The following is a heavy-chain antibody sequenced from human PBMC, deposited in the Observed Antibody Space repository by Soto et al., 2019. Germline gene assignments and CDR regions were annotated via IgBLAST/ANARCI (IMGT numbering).Heavy chain of an antibody. CDR2: INPNSGGT. CDR3: ARAVYGDYVGWVY. J-gene: IGHJ4*02. CDR1: GYTFTGYY. Sequence: GASVKVSCKASGYTFTGYYMHWVRQAPGQGLEWMGWINPNSGGTNYAQKFQGWVTMTRDTSISTAYMELSRLRSDDTAVYYCARAVYGDYVGWVYWGQGTLVTVSS. D-gene: IGHD4-17*01. V-gene: IGHV1-2*04.